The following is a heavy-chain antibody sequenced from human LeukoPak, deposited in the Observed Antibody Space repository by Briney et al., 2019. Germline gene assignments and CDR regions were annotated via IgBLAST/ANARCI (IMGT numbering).Heavy chain of an antibody. CDR3: ARWVWSGYFE. CDR2: IKQDGSEK. Sequence: GGSLRLSCAASGFSFSSFWLSWVRQAPGKGLEWVANIKQDGSEKDYVGFVKGRFTISRDNAKNSLYLQMNSLRAGDTAIYYCARWVWSGYFEWGQGTLVTVSS. V-gene: IGHV3-7*01. D-gene: IGHD3-3*01. J-gene: IGHJ4*02. CDR1: GFSFSSFW.